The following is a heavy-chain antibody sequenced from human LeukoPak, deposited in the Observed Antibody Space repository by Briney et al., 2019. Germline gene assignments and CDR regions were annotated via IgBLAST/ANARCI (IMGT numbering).Heavy chain of an antibody. CDR1: GFTFSSYA. CDR2: ISDRGDRT. CDR3: AKDSYDSSGSRYDY. Sequence: AGGSLRLSCAASGFTFSSYAMSWARQAPGKGLEWVSAISDRGDRTWDADSVKGRVTISRDNYKNTLFLQMNSLRAEDTAIYYCAKDSYDSSGSRYDYWGQGTLVTVSS. J-gene: IGHJ4*02. V-gene: IGHV3-23*01. D-gene: IGHD3-22*01.